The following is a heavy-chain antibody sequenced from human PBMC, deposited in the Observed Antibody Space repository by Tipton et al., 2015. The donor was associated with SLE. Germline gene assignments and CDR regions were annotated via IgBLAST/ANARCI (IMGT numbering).Heavy chain of an antibody. J-gene: IGHJ4*02. V-gene: IGHV4-59*12. CDR3: ARNSSGWTVIGGFDY. D-gene: IGHD6-19*01. CDR2: IYYSGST. CDR1: GGSISSYY. Sequence: TLSLTCTVSGGSISSYYWSWIRQPPGKGLEWIGYIYYSGSTNYNPSLKSRVTISVDRSKNQFSLKLTSVTAADTAVYYCARNSSGWTVIGGFDYWDQGTLVTVSS.